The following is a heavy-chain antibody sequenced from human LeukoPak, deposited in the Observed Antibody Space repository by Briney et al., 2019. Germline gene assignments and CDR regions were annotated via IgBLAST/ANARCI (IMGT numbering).Heavy chain of an antibody. Sequence: SVKVSCKAPGGTFSSYAISWVRQAPGQGLEWMGRIIPILGIANYAQKFQGRVTITADKSTSTAYMELSSLRSEDTAVYYCASLPGGEVMDVWGQGTTVTVSS. D-gene: IGHD2-21*01. CDR1: GGTFSSYA. V-gene: IGHV1-69*04. CDR3: ASLPGGEVMDV. J-gene: IGHJ6*02. CDR2: IIPILGIA.